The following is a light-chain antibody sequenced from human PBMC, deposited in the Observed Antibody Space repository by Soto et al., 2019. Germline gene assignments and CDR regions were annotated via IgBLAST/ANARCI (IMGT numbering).Light chain of an antibody. J-gene: IGLJ3*02. CDR3: SSYTSSGTLV. CDR2: EVI. Sequence: QSVLTQPASVSGSPGQSITISCTGTDSDVGGYNYVSWYQQHPGKAPKLMIYEVINRPSGVSNRFSGSKSANTASLTISGLQAEDEADYYCSSYTSSGTLVFGGGTKVTVL. CDR1: DSDVGGYNY. V-gene: IGLV2-14*03.